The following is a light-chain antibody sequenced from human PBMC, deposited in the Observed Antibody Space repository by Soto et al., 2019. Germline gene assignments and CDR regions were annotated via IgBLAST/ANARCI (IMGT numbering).Light chain of an antibody. V-gene: IGKV1-5*01. Sequence: DIQMTQSPSTLSASVGDSVTITCRASQSISNWLAWYQQKAGKAPNLLIYGASSLESGVPSRFSGSGSGTEFTLTIISLQPEDFATYYCQQYDSYSITFGQGTRLEI. CDR1: QSISNW. J-gene: IGKJ5*01. CDR2: GAS. CDR3: QQYDSYSIT.